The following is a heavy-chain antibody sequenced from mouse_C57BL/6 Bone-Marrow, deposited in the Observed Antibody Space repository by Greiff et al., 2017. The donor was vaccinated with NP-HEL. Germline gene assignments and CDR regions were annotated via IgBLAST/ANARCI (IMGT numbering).Heavy chain of an antibody. CDR3: ARDDYGSSPYWYFDV. CDR2: SRNKANDYTT. J-gene: IGHJ1*03. V-gene: IGHV7-1*01. CDR1: GFTFSDFY. Sequence: EVNLVESGGGLVQSGRSLRLSCATSGFTFSDFYMEWVRQAPGKGLEWIAASRNKANDYTTEYSASVKGRFIVSRDTSQSILYLQMNALRAEDTAIYYCARDDYGSSPYWYFDVWGTGTTVTVSS. D-gene: IGHD1-1*01.